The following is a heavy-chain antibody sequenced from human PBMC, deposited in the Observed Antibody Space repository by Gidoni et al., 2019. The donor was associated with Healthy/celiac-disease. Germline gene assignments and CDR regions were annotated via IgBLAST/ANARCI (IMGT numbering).Heavy chain of an antibody. CDR2: ISYDGSNK. CDR1: GFTFSSYA. J-gene: IGHJ5*02. V-gene: IGHV3-30-3*01. CDR3: ARSSRLRNWFDP. D-gene: IGHD4-17*01. Sequence: QVQLVESGGGVVQPGRSLRLSCAASGFTFSSYAMHWVRPAPGKGLEWVAVISYDGSNKYYADSVKGRFTISRDNSKNTLYLQMNSLRAEDTAVYYCARSSRLRNWFDPWGQGTLVTVSS.